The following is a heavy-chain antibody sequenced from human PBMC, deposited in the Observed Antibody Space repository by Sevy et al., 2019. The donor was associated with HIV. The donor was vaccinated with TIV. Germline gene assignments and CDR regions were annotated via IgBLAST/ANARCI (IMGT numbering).Heavy chain of an antibody. J-gene: IGHJ4*02. D-gene: IGHD3-10*01. CDR3: ARVKRYYGSGSNPYYFDY. CDR2: TYYRSKWYN. Sequence: SQTLSLTCAISGDSVSSNSAAWNWIRQSPSRGLEWLGRTYYRSKWYNDYAVSVKSRITINPDTSKNQFSLRLNSMTPEDTAVYYCARVKRYYGSGSNPYYFDYWGQGTLVTVSS. CDR1: GDSVSSNSAA. V-gene: IGHV6-1*01.